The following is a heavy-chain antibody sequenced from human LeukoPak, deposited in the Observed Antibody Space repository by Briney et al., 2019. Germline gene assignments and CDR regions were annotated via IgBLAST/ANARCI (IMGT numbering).Heavy chain of an antibody. J-gene: IGHJ4*02. CDR3: ARATVATPSEFDY. D-gene: IGHD4-17*01. CDR1: GGSVSSGAYY. Sequence: KPSETLSLTCTVSGGSVSSGAYYWSWIRQHPGEGLEWIGYISYSGNTYYNPSLRSRASISADTPKSQFSLKLSSTTAADTAVYYCARATVATPSEFDYWGQGTLVTVSS. CDR2: ISYSGNT. V-gene: IGHV4-31*03.